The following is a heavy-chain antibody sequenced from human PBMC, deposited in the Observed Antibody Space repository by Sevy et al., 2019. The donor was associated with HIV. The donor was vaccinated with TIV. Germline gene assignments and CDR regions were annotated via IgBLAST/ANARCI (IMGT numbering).Heavy chain of an antibody. J-gene: IGHJ4*02. CDR2: ISGSGGST. V-gene: IGHV3-23*01. Sequence: GGHLRLSCAASGFTFSSYAMSWVRQAPGKGLEWVSAISGSGGSTYYADSVKGRFTISRDNSKNTLYLQMNSLRAEDTAVYYCAKDRVYSGRIALFDYWGQGTLVTVSS. CDR1: GFTFSSYA. CDR3: AKDRVYSGRIALFDY. D-gene: IGHD1-26*01.